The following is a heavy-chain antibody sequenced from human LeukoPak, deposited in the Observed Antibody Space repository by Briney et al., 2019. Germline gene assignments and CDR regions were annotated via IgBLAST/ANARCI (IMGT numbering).Heavy chain of an antibody. Sequence: SETLSLTCTVSGGSISSSSYYWSWIRQPPGTGLEWIGYIYYSGSTNYNPSLKSRVTISVDTSKNQFSLKLSSVTAADTAVYYCARHQGRYCSSTSCRRLGFDIWGQGTMVTVSS. J-gene: IGHJ3*02. CDR3: ARHQGRYCSSTSCRRLGFDI. V-gene: IGHV4-61*05. D-gene: IGHD2-2*01. CDR2: IYYSGST. CDR1: GGSISSSSYY.